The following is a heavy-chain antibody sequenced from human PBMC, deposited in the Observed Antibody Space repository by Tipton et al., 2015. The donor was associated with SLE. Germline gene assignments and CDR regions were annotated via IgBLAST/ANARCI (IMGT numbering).Heavy chain of an antibody. CDR3: AREKRGYDDAFDI. V-gene: IGHV4-38-2*02. CDR2: IYHRGNT. J-gene: IGHJ3*02. CDR1: DYSISSSHY. D-gene: IGHD5-18*01. Sequence: TLSLTCVVSDYSISSSHYWGWIRQPPGKGLEWIGTIYHRGNTDYNPSLESRVTISIDSSKNQLSLRLTSVTAADTAVYYCAREKRGYDDAFDIWGRGTMVTVSS.